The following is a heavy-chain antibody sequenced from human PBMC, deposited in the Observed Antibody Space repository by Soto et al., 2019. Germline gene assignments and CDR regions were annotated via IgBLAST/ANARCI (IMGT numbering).Heavy chain of an antibody. Sequence: QVQLQESGPGLVKPSETLSLSCTVSGGSISSYYWSWFRQSPGKRMEWIGYVHHSWGSSYNPSLQSRVAISLATSKSQVPLKVTSVTATDPAVYYCARQGFGPLHGLVDVWGQGTTVTVSS. J-gene: IGHJ6*02. V-gene: IGHV4-59*08. CDR1: GGSISSYY. CDR2: VHHSWGS. CDR3: ARQGFGPLHGLVDV. D-gene: IGHD3-10*01.